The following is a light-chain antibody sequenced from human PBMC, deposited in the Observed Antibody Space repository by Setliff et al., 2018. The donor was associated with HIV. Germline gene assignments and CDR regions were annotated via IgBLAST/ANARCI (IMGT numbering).Light chain of an antibody. CDR1: SSDVGGYNS. Sequence: QSALVQPASVSGSPGQSITISCTGTSSDVGGYNSVSWYQHYPGKAPKVMIYGVNNRPSGVSNRFSGSKSGSTASLTISGLQAEDEADYFCTSYTRDNTITRVFGTGTKVTVL. V-gene: IGLV2-14*01. CDR2: GVN. CDR3: TSYTRDNTITRV. J-gene: IGLJ1*01.